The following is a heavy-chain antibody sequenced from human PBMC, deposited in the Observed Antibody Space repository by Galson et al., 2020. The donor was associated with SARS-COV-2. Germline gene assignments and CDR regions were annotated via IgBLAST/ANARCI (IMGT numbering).Heavy chain of an antibody. CDR2: ISSSSSTI. Sequence: GESLKISCAASGFTFSSYSMNWVRQAPGKGLEWVSYISSSSSTIYYADSVKGRFTISRDNAKNSLYLQMNSLRAEDTAVYYCARDDGQLWDLGPFDYWGQGTLVTVSS. V-gene: IGHV3-48*04. CDR1: GFTFSSYS. J-gene: IGHJ4*02. CDR3: ARDDGQLWDLGPFDY. D-gene: IGHD5-18*01.